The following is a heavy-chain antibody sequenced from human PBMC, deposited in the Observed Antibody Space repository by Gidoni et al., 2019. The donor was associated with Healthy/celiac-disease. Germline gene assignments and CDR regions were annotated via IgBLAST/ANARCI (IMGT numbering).Heavy chain of an antibody. J-gene: IGHJ4*02. V-gene: IGHV3-7*01. CDR3: AREWAVEDDSSGYYY. CDR1: GFTFSSYW. D-gene: IGHD3-22*01. Sequence: SGFTFSSYWMSWVRQAPGKGLEWVANIKQDGSEKYYVDSVKGRFTISRDNAKNSLYRHMNSLRAEDTAVYYCAREWAVEDDSSGYYYWGQGTLVTVSS. CDR2: IKQDGSEK.